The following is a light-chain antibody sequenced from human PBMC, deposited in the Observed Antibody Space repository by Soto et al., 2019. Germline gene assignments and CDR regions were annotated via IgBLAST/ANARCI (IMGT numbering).Light chain of an antibody. V-gene: IGLV2-23*01. CDR1: RSDVGSYNL. J-gene: IGLJ2*01. CDR2: EGS. Sequence: QSVLTQPASVSGSPGQSITISCTGTRSDVGSYNLVSWYQHYPGRAPKVIIFEGSRRPSGVSNRFSGSKSGTTAFLTISGLQAEDEGHYFCCSYAGGATLVFGGGTK. CDR3: CSYAGGATLV.